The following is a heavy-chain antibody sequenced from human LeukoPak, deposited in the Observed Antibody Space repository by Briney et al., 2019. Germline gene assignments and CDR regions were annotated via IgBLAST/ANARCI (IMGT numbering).Heavy chain of an antibody. V-gene: IGHV3-49*03. CDR1: GFTFGDYA. CDR3: TREGALDTAMVTVSPYYFDY. CDR2: IRSKAYGRTT. D-gene: IGHD5-18*01. J-gene: IGHJ4*02. Sequence: GGSLRLSCTASGFTFGDYAMSWFRHAPGKGLGWVGFIRSKAYGRTTEYAASVKGRFTISRDDSKSIAYLQMNSLKTEDTAVYYCTREGALDTAMVTVSPYYFDYWGQGTLVTVSS.